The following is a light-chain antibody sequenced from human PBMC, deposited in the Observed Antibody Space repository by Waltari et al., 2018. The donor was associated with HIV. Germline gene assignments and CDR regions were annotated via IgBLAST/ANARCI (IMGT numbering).Light chain of an antibody. CDR2: LTS. J-gene: IGKJ4*01. CDR1: QSLLHSNGYDY. CDR3: MQALQTLT. Sequence: IGMTQSPSSLSFTPGEQGPISRRSSQSLLHSNGYDYVDWYVKKPGQSPQLLIYLTSNRASGVPDRFSGSGSGTNFTLKITRVEAEDVGVYYCMQALQTLTFGGGTKVEI. V-gene: IGKV2-28*01.